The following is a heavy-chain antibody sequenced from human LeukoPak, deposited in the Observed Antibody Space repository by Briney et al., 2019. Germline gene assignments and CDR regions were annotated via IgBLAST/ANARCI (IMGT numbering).Heavy chain of an antibody. V-gene: IGHV3-21*01. CDR1: GFTFSSYS. Sequence: GGSLRLSCAASGFTFSSYSMNWVRQAPGKGLEWVSSISSSSSYIYYADSVKGRFTISGDNAKNSLYLQMNSLRAEDTAVYYCARDLSAVAGTYYFDYWGQGTLVTVSS. J-gene: IGHJ4*02. D-gene: IGHD6-19*01. CDR2: ISSSSSYI. CDR3: ARDLSAVAGTYYFDY.